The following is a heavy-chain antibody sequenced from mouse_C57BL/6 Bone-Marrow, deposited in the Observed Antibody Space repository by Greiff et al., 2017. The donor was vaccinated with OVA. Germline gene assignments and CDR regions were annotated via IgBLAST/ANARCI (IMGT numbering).Heavy chain of an antibody. J-gene: IGHJ4*01. CDR1: GYTFTDYE. CDR3: TRTGDYGNYEDAMDY. Sequence: QVQLQQSGAELVRPGASVTLSCKASGYTFTDYEMHWVKQTPVHGLEWIGAIDPETGGTAYNQKFKGKAILTADKSSSTAYMELRSLTSEDSAVYYCTRTGDYGNYEDAMDYWGQGTSVTVSS. V-gene: IGHV1-15*01. CDR2: IDPETGGT. D-gene: IGHD2-1*01.